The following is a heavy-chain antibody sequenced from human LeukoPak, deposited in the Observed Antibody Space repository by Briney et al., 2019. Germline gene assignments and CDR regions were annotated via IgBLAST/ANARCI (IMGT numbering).Heavy chain of an antibody. J-gene: IGHJ4*02. Sequence: GGSLRLSCAASGFTFSSYDIHWVRQAPGKGLEWVAFIRYDGSNKYYADSVRGRFTISRDNSKNTLYLQMNSLRAEDTAVYFCAKGAPRGDFRWGQGTLVTVSS. CDR3: AKGAPRGDFR. V-gene: IGHV3-30*02. CDR1: GFTFSSYD. D-gene: IGHD3-16*01. CDR2: IRYDGSNK.